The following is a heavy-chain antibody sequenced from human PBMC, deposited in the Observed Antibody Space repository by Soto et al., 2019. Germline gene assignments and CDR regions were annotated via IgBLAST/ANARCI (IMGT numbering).Heavy chain of an antibody. D-gene: IGHD1-1*01. J-gene: IGHJ3*02. CDR3: ARVERGTATTVVDAFDI. V-gene: IGHV4-34*01. Sequence: QVQLQQWGAGLLKPSETLSLTCAVYGGFVSSGSYYWSWIRQPPGKGLEWIGEMSHSGGTHFNPSPKSRVTISVDTSKNQFSLKMSSLTAADTALYSCARVERGTATTVVDAFDIWGPGTMVTVSS. CDR2: MSHSGGT. CDR1: GGFVSSGSYY.